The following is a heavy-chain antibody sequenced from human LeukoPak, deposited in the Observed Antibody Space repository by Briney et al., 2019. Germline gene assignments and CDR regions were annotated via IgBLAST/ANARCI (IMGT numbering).Heavy chain of an antibody. D-gene: IGHD6-19*01. V-gene: IGHV3-49*03. CDR3: TRHVGGSGWYLTGWFDP. Sequence: GGSLRLSCTPSGFTFGDYAMSWFRQAPGKGLEWVGFIRVKAYGGTTEYAASVKGKFTISRDDSKSIAYLQMNSLKTEDTAVYYCTRHVGGSGWYLTGWFDPWGQGTLVTVSS. J-gene: IGHJ5*02. CDR1: GFTFGDYA. CDR2: IRVKAYGGTT.